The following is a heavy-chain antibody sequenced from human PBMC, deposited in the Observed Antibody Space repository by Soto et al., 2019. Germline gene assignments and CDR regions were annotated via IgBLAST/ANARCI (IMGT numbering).Heavy chain of an antibody. V-gene: IGHV3-64*01. CDR2: ISTNGDST. J-gene: IGHJ4*02. CDR3: AREGTSRPRWEFDF. Sequence: EVQLVESGGGLVQPGGSLRLSCAASGFTFGSYPMHWVRPAPGKGLEYVSAISTNGDSTFYANSVKGRFTISRDNSKNTRYLQMGSLRAEDMGVYYCAREGTSRPRWEFDFWGQGTLVTAPS. D-gene: IGHD1-1*01. CDR1: GFTFGSYP.